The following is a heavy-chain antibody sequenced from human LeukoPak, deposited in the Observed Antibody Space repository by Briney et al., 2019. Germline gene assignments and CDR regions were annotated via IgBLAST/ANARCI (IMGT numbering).Heavy chain of an antibody. CDR1: GFTFSSYW. J-gene: IGHJ5*02. D-gene: IGHD2-15*01. CDR2: IKQDGSEK. Sequence: GGSLRLSCAASGFTFSSYWMSWVRQAPGKGLEWVANIKQDGSEKYYVDSVKGRFTISRDNAKNSLYLQMNSLRAEDTAVYYCARDICSGGSCSLNWFDPWGQGTLVTVSS. CDR3: ARDICSGGSCSLNWFDP. V-gene: IGHV3-7*01.